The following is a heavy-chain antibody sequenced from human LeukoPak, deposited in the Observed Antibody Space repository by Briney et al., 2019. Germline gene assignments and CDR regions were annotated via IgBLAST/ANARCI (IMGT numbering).Heavy chain of an antibody. J-gene: IGHJ3*02. CDR2: IIPIFGTA. CDR3: ARVGYCSGGSCYPDGAFDI. CDR1: GGTFSSYA. Sequence: SVKVSCKASGGTFSSYAISWVRQAPGQGLEWMGGIIPIFGTANYAQKFQGRVTIAADESTSTAYMELSSLRSEDTAVYYCARVGYCSGGSCYPDGAFDIWGQGTMVTVSS. D-gene: IGHD2-15*01. V-gene: IGHV1-69*01.